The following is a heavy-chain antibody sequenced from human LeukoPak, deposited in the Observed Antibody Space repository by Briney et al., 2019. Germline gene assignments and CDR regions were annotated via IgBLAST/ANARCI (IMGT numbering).Heavy chain of an antibody. D-gene: IGHD2-2*01. V-gene: IGHV4-4*07. CDR1: GVSISSYY. CDR2: IYTSGST. J-gene: IGHJ5*02. Sequence: VRPSETLSLTCPVSGVSISSYYWSWIRPPAGKGLEWIGRIYTSGSTNYNPSLKSRVTMSVDTSKNQFSLKLSSVTAADTAVYYCARDVGVYQLLYNWFDPWGQGTLVTVSS. CDR3: ARDVGVYQLLYNWFDP.